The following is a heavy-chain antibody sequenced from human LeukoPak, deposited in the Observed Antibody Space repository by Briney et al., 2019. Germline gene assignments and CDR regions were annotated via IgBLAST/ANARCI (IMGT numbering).Heavy chain of an antibody. V-gene: IGHV3-21*04. CDR1: GLTFSSYS. CDR3: VRDLTVVTGPSDH. D-gene: IGHD4-23*01. Sequence: GGSLRLSCAASGLTFSSYSMNWVRQAPGKGLEWVSSISTSNDIYSADSVKGRFTISRDNTQSSLYLQMNSLRVEDTAIYYCVRDLTVVTGPSDHWGQGALVTVSS. CDR2: ISTSNDI. J-gene: IGHJ4*02.